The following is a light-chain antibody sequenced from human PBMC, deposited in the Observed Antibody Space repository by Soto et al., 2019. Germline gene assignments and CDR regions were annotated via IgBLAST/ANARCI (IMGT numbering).Light chain of an antibody. CDR2: GNS. CDR3: QSYDRSLSGVV. V-gene: IGLV1-40*01. Sequence: QSALTQPPSVSGAPGQRVTISCTGSSSNIGAGYDVHWYQQLPGTAPKLLIYGNSNRPSGVPDRFSGSKSGTSAFLAITGLQAEDEADYYCQSYDRSLSGVVFGGGTQLTVL. J-gene: IGLJ2*01. CDR1: SSNIGAGYD.